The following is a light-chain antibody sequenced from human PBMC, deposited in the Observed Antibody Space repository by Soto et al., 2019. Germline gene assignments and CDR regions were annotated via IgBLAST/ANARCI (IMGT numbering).Light chain of an antibody. CDR3: QQYGTSPLT. CDR2: GAA. CDR1: ENVYINS. J-gene: IGKJ3*01. Sequence: EIVLTQSPGTLSLSPGEGATLSCRASENVYINSLAWYQQKPGQPPRLLIYGAATRASAVPDRFRGSGSGADFTLTITGLEPEDFAVYYCQQYGTSPLTFGPGTRVD. V-gene: IGKV3-20*01.